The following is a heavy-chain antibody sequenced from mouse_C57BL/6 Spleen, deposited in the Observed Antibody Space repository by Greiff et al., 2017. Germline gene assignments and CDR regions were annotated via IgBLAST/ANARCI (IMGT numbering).Heavy chain of an antibody. CDR2: IDPSDSYT. Sequence: VQLQQPGAELVRPGTSVKLSCKASGYTFTSYWMHWVKQRPGQGLEWIGVIDPSDSYTNYNQKFKGKATLTVDTSSSTAYMQLSSLTSEDSAVYYCASLYYSNPWFAYWGQGTLVTVSA. CDR3: ASLYYSNPWFAY. V-gene: IGHV1-59*01. D-gene: IGHD2-5*01. CDR1: GYTFTSYW. J-gene: IGHJ3*01.